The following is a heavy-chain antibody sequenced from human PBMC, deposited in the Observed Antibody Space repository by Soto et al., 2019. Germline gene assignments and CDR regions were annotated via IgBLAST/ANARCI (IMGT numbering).Heavy chain of an antibody. D-gene: IGHD6-19*01. CDR2: ISDTGGST. CDR1: GFTFSTYA. V-gene: IGHV3-23*01. J-gene: IGHJ4*02. CDR3: AKNSGYSGGWYNY. Sequence: EVQLLESGGGLVHPGGSLRLSCAASGFTFSTYAMSWVRQAPGKGLEWVSTISDTGGSTYYADSVKGRFTISRDNSKNTLYLPVNSRRTEDTGVDFCAKNSGYSGGWYNYWGQGALVTVSS.